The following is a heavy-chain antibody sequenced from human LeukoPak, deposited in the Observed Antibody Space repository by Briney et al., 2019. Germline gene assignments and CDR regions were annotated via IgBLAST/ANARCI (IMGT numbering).Heavy chain of an antibody. J-gene: IGHJ4*02. V-gene: IGHV1-69*13. CDR1: GGTFSSYA. CDR2: IIPIFGTA. D-gene: IGHD5-12*01. Sequence: SVKVSCKASGGTFSSYAISWVRQAPGQGLEWMGGIIPIFGTANYAQKFQGRVTITADESTSIAYMELSSLRSEDTAVYYCARDSGYGSGGFDYWGQGTLVTVSS. CDR3: ARDSGYGSGGFDY.